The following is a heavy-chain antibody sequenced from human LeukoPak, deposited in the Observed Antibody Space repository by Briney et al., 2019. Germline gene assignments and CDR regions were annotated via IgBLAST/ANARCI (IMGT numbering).Heavy chain of an antibody. CDR2: VRYDGNEN. Sequence: GGSLRLSCEASGFTSSRYNMIWVRQAPGKGLEWVAFVRYDGNENHYADSVKGRFTISRDNSKNMMYLQMDSLRTEDTAVYYCAKDGPYFDYWGQGTLVTVSS. CDR3: AKDGPYFDY. V-gene: IGHV3-30*02. CDR1: GFTSSRYN. J-gene: IGHJ4*02. D-gene: IGHD3/OR15-3a*01.